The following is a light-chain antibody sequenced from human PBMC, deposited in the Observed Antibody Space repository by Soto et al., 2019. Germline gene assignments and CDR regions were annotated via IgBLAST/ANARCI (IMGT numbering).Light chain of an antibody. CDR1: QSVFTY. J-gene: IGKJ1*01. CDR3: QQYIFRPWT. CDR2: DAS. Sequence: EIVLTQSPATLFLSPGERASLSCRASQSVFTYLAWYQQKLGQPPRLLIYDASNRATGIPARFSGSGSGTDFTLTISGLQSEDFAVYYCQQYIFRPWTFGQGTKVESK. V-gene: IGKV3-11*01.